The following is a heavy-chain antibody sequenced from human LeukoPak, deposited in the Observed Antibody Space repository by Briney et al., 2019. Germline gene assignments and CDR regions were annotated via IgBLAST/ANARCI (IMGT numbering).Heavy chain of an antibody. D-gene: IGHD6-6*01. CDR2: IKQDGSEK. Sequence: PGGSLRLSSAASGFTFSSYWMSWVRQAPGKGLEWVANIKQDGSEKYYVDSVKGRFTISRDNAKNSLYLQMNSLRAEDTAVYYCARGGIAARQPPFDYWGQGILVTVSS. CDR1: GFTFSSYW. V-gene: IGHV3-7*01. J-gene: IGHJ4*02. CDR3: ARGGIAARQPPFDY.